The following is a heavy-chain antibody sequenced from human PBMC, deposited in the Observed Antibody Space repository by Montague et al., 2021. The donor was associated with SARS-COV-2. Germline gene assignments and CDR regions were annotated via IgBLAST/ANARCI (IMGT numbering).Heavy chain of an antibody. CDR1: GDSISSHY. CDR3: ARTWRFGQSYGLDI. J-gene: IGHJ3*02. CDR2: AYYVPTTNSANT. Sequence: SETLSLTCSVSGDSISSHYYNWIRQTPAKGLEWLGYAYYVPTTNSANTHSNPSLKRRVTISLDTSENQFSLKLSSVTAADTAVYYCARTWRFGQSYGLDIWGQGTMVTVSS. D-gene: IGHD3-16*01. V-gene: IGHV4-59*11.